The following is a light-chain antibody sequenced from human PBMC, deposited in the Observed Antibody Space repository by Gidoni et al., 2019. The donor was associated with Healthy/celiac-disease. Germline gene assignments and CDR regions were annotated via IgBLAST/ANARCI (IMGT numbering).Light chain of an antibody. CDR3: CSYAGSSTSRV. J-gene: IGLJ2*01. CDR1: SSDVGSYNL. CDR2: EGS. Sequence: QYALTQPASVSGSPRQSITISCTGTSSDVGSYNLVSWYQQHPGKAPKLMIYEGSKRPSGVSNRFSGSKSGNTASLTISGLQAEDEADYYCCSYAGSSTSRVFGGGTKLTVL. V-gene: IGLV2-23*01.